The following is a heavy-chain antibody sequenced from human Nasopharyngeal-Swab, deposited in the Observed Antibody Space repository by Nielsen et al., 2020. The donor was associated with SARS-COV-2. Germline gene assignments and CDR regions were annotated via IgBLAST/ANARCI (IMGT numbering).Heavy chain of an antibody. J-gene: IGHJ4*02. D-gene: IGHD3-9*01. V-gene: IGHV3-23*01. CDR2: IISRGAT. Sequence: GESLKISCAASGLTFANCAVDWVRQAPGKGLEWLSGIISRGATYYADSVRGRFIISRDNSKNTVYLQMNSLTVEDTAVYYCVRIDWGSPAARGQGTLVTVSS. CDR1: GLTFANCA. CDR3: VRIDWGSPAA.